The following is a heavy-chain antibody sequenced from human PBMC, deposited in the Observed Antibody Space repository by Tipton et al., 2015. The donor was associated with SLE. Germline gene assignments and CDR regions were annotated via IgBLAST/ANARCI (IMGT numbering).Heavy chain of an antibody. CDR2: IYDSKST. J-gene: IGHJ6*02. Sequence: TLSLTCTVSGGSITTVGYYWSWNRQHPGKGLEWIGYIYDSKSTYYNPSLKSRLTMSADTAKYQISLKLSPVSAADTAVYYCVRGPKDVWGQGTTVTVSS. CDR1: GGSITTVGYY. V-gene: IGHV4-31*03. CDR3: VRGPKDV.